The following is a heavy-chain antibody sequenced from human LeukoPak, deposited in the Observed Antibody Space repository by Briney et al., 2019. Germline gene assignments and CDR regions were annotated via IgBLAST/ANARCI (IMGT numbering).Heavy chain of an antibody. V-gene: IGHV5-10-1*01. CDR3: ARHYRGSGSVLMDV. CDR1: GYSFTSYW. D-gene: IGHD3-10*01. J-gene: IGHJ6*04. CDR2: IDPSDSYT. Sequence: GASLQICCKGSGYSFTSYWICWVRPMPGGGQEWMERIDPSDSYTNYSPSFQGHVTISADKSISTAYLQWSSLKASDTAMYYCARHYRGSGSVLMDVWGKGTTVTVSS.